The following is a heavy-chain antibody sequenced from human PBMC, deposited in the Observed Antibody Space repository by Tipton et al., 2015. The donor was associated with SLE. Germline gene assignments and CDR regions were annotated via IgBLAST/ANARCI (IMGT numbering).Heavy chain of an antibody. CDR3: ARGADYDFWSGGDWFDP. V-gene: IGHV3-30*04. D-gene: IGHD3-3*01. CDR1: GFTFSSYA. J-gene: IGHJ5*02. Sequence: LSLTCAASGFTFSSYAMHWVRQAPGKGLEWVAVISYDGSNKYYADSVKGRFTISRDNSKNTLYLQMNSLRAEDTAVYYCARGADYDFWSGGDWFDPWGQGTLVTVSS. CDR2: ISYDGSNK.